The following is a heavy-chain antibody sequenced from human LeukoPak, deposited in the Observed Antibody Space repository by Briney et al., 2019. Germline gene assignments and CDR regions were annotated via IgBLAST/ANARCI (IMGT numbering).Heavy chain of an antibody. CDR1: GFTFSSYA. Sequence: GGSLRLSCAASGFTFSSYAMSRVRQAPGKGLEWVSAISGSGGSTYYADSVKGRFTISRDNSKNTLYLQMNSLRAEDTAVYYCAKDLAVVVAATLGGGYYYYGMDVWGQGTTVTVSS. CDR3: AKDLAVVVAATLGGGYYYYGMDV. CDR2: ISGSGGST. V-gene: IGHV3-23*01. D-gene: IGHD2-15*01. J-gene: IGHJ6*02.